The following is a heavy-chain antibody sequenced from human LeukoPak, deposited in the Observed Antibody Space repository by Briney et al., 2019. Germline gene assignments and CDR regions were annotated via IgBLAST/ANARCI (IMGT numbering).Heavy chain of an antibody. CDR1: GFTFSSYS. D-gene: IGHD4-17*01. J-gene: IGHJ5*02. V-gene: IGHV3-15*01. CDR3: TTFTTNGDYGP. Sequence: GGSLRLSCAASGFTFSSYSMNWVRQAPGKGLEWVGRIKSKTDGGTTDYAAPVKGRFTISRDDSKNTLYLQMNSLKTEDTAVYYCTTFTTNGDYGPWGQGTLVTVSS. CDR2: IKSKTDGGTT.